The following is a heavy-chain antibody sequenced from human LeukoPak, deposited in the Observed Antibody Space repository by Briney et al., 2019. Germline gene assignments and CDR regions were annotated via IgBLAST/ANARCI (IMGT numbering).Heavy chain of an antibody. CDR3: ARDYILPLETDNGDGFAI. J-gene: IGHJ3*02. V-gene: IGHV1-18*01. D-gene: IGHD3-3*02. CDR2: VSPSHTTR. Sequence: APLKVSCKASGYTFRQYSISWVRQAPGKGVEWMGWVSPSHTTRVYAQDFQGRVTMAADTNTNTVSMELRSLRFDDTAVYFCARDYILPLETDNGDGFAIWGQGTVVTVSS. CDR1: GYTFRQYS.